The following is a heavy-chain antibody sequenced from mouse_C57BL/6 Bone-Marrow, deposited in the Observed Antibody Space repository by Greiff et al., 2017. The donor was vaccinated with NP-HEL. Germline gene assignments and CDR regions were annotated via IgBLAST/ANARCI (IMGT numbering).Heavy chain of an antibody. Sequence: VQLQQSGAELVRPGASVKLSCTASGFNIKDDYMHWVKQRPEQGLEWIGWIDPDNGDTEYASKFQGKATITVDTSSNTAYMQLSSLTSEDTAVYYCTTRYGSSYGDWYFDVWGTGTTVTVSS. D-gene: IGHD1-1*01. CDR1: GFNIKDDY. CDR2: IDPDNGDT. J-gene: IGHJ1*03. V-gene: IGHV14-4*01. CDR3: TTRYGSSYGDWYFDV.